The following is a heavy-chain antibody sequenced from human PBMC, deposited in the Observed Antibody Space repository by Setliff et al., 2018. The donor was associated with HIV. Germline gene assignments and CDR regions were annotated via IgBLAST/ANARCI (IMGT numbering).Heavy chain of an antibody. CDR1: GGSISSSAYY. J-gene: IGHJ4*02. Sequence: NLSETLSLTCSVSGGSISSSAYYWGWIRQPPGKGLEWIGNIYYSGTTYYNPSLKSRVTISVDTSKNQYSVRLSSVTAADTAFYYCARMWGWSGPESYYFDSWGRGTLVTVSS. CDR2: IYYSGTT. D-gene: IGHD2-21*01. CDR3: ARMWGWSGPESYYFDS. V-gene: IGHV4-39*01.